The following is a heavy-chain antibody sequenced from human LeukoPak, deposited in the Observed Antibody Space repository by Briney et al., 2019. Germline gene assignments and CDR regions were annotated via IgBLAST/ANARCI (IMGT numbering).Heavy chain of an antibody. V-gene: IGHV6-1*01. CDR3: ARSTQYFDY. CDR2: TYYRSNWYN. J-gene: IGHJ4*02. Sequence: PSQTLSLTCALSGDSFSSNSATWDWIRQSPSRGLEWLGRTYYRSNWYNDSAESVRSRITIIPDTSKNQFSLQLHSVTPEDTAVYYCARSTQYFDYWGQGTLVTVSS. CDR1: GDSFSSNSAT. D-gene: IGHD1-1*01.